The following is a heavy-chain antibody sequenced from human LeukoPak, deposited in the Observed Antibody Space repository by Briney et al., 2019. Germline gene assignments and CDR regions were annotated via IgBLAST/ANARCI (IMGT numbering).Heavy chain of an antibody. CDR2: INHSGST. J-gene: IGHJ4*02. CDR3: ARRGYSYGSGPTGTAFASYFDY. Sequence: SETLSLTCAVYGGSFSGYYWSWVRQPPGKGLEWIGEINHSGSTNYNPSLKSRVTISVDTSKNQFPLKLSSVTAADTDVYYCARRGYSYGSGPTGTAFASYFDYWGQGTLVTVSS. D-gene: IGHD5-18*01. V-gene: IGHV4-34*01. CDR1: GGSFSGYY.